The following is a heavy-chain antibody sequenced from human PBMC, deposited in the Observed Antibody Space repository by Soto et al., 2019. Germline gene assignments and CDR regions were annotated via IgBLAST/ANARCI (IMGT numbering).Heavy chain of an antibody. V-gene: IGHV4-59*01. Sequence: SETLSLTCTVSGGSIISYYWSWIRQPPGKGLEWIGYIYYSGSTNYNPSLKSRVTISVDTSKNQFSLKLSSVTAADTAVYYCARDQEVVVAGGSDAFDIWGQGTMVTVSS. J-gene: IGHJ3*02. CDR3: ARDQEVVVAGGSDAFDI. CDR2: IYYSGST. CDR1: GGSIISYY. D-gene: IGHD6-19*01.